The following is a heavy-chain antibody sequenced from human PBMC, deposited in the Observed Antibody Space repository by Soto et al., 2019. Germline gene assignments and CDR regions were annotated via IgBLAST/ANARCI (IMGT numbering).Heavy chain of an antibody. CDR2: INAGNGNT. V-gene: IGHV1-3*01. CDR1: GYTFTSYA. D-gene: IGHD6-19*01. CDR3: ARATLSRLIAVASTRFPPDY. Sequence: GASVKVSCKASGYTFTSYAMHWVRQAPGQRLEWMGWINAGNGNTKYSQKFQGRVTITRDTSASTAYMELSSLRSEDTAVYYCARATLSRLIAVASTRFPPDYWGQGTLVTVSS. J-gene: IGHJ4*02.